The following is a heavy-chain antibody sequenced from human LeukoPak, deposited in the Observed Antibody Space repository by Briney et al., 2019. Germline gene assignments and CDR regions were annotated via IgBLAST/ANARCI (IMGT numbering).Heavy chain of an antibody. CDR2: ISAYNGNT. CDR1: GYTFTSYG. CDR3: ARDQPYSSSWYRVFDY. J-gene: IGHJ4*02. D-gene: IGHD6-13*01. V-gene: IGHV1-18*01. Sequence: ASVKGSCKASGYTFTSYGISWVRQAPGQGLEWMGWISAYNGNTNYAQKLQGRVTMTTDTSTSTAYMELRSLGSDDTAVYYCARDQPYSSSWYRVFDYWGQGTLVTVSS.